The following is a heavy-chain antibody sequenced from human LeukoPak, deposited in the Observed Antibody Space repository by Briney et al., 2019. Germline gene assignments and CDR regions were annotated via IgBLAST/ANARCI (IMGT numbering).Heavy chain of an antibody. V-gene: IGHV3-23*01. CDR2: ISGSGGST. CDR3: AKALDYGYYYGMDV. D-gene: IGHD4-17*01. Sequence: PGGSLRLSCLTSGFTLSTNAMSWVRQAPGKGLEWVSAISGSGGSTYYADSVKGRFTISRDNSKNTLYLQMNSLRAEDTAVYYCAKALDYGYYYGMDVWGQGTTVTVSS. CDR1: GFTLSTNA. J-gene: IGHJ6*02.